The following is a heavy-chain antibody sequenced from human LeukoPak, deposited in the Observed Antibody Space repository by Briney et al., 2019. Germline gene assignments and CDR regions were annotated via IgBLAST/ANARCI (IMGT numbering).Heavy chain of an antibody. CDR2: ILGDGNNK. CDR3: ARDPGFLQQLGTQFDY. V-gene: IGHV3-30-3*01. D-gene: IGHD6-13*01. Sequence: PGGSLRLSCGASGFILSSQAMHWVRQAPGKGLEWVAVILGDGNNKYYADSVKGRFTLSRDNSKNTLYLQMNSLRPEDTAVYYCARDPGFLQQLGTQFDYWGQGTLVTVSS. J-gene: IGHJ4*02. CDR1: GFILSSQA.